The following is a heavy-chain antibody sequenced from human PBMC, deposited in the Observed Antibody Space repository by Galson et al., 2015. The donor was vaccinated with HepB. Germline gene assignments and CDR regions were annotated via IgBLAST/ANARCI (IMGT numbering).Heavy chain of an antibody. Sequence: SLRLSCAASGFSFRRFAMSWVRQVPGKGLEWVASISGVGGATFYADSVKGRFTISRDDSKDTLYLHLTSLRVEDAALYHCTKDQIMNNYGYYYIMDVWGQGTTVTVSS. D-gene: IGHD5-24*01. CDR2: ISGVGGAT. CDR3: TKDQIMNNYGYYYIMDV. J-gene: IGHJ6*02. CDR1: GFSFRRFA. V-gene: IGHV3-23*01.